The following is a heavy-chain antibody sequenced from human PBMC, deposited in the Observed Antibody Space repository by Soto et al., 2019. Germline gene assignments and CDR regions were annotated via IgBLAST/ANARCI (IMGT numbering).Heavy chain of an antibody. CDR3: AKGDRRLRRQTWGIAAAGYPAYYYYGMDV. CDR1: GFTFDDYT. CDR2: ISWDGGST. D-gene: IGHD6-13*01. J-gene: IGHJ6*02. Sequence: HPGGSLRLSCAASGFTFDDYTMHWVRQAPGKGLEWVSLISWDGGSTYYADSVKGRFTISRDNSKNSLYLQMNSLRTEDTALYYCAKGDRRLRRQTWGIAAAGYPAYYYYGMDVWGQGTTVTVSS. V-gene: IGHV3-43*01.